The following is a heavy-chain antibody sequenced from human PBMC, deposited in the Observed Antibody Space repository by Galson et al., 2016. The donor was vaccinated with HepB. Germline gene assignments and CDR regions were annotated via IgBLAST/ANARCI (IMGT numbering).Heavy chain of an antibody. D-gene: IGHD1-26*01. Sequence: ALRLSCATSGFSFYSYAMHWVRQAPGKGLEWVAVIWYDASNKYYADSVKGRFTISRDNSKNTLYLQMNSLRAEDTAVYYCARALIGASRLDYWGQGTLVTVSS. J-gene: IGHJ4*02. V-gene: IGHV3-33*01. CDR3: ARALIGASRLDY. CDR1: GFSFYSYA. CDR2: IWYDASNK.